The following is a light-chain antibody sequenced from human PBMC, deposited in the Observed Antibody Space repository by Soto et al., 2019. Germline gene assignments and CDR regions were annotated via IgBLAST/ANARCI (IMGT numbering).Light chain of an antibody. CDR1: QDISNY. CDR3: QRYDNRPPFT. V-gene: IGKV1-33*01. CDR2: DAS. Sequence: DIQMTQSPSSLSASVGDRVTITCQASQDISNYLNWYQQKPGKAPKLLIYDASNLETGVPSRFSGSGSGTDFTFTISSLQPEDIATYYCQRYDNRPPFTFGPGTKVDIK. J-gene: IGKJ3*01.